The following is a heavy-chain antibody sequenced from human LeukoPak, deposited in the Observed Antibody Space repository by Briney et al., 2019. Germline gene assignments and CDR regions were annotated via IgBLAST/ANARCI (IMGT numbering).Heavy chain of an antibody. CDR2: IYYTGST. V-gene: IGHV4-59*08. CDR3: ARRSSGWYGDAFDI. Sequence: SETLSLTCTASGASISSYYWNWIRQAPGKGLEWIGYIYYTGSTDFNPSLKSRVTISIDTSKNQFSLKLSSVTAADTAVYYCARRSSGWYGDAFDIWGQGTMVTVSS. CDR1: GASISSYY. J-gene: IGHJ3*02. D-gene: IGHD6-19*01.